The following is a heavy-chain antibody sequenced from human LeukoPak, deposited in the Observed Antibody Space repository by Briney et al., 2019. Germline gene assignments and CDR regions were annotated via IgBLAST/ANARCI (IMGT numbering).Heavy chain of an antibody. CDR1: GFTFSSYA. Sequence: GGSLRLSCAASGFTFSSYAMGWVRQAPGKGLEWVSAISGSGGSTYYADSVKGRFTISRDNSKNTLYLQMNSLRAEDTAVYYCANHLGYCSSTSCRPPDYWGQGTLVTVSS. CDR3: ANHLGYCSSTSCRPPDY. V-gene: IGHV3-23*01. CDR2: ISGSGGST. J-gene: IGHJ4*02. D-gene: IGHD2-2*01.